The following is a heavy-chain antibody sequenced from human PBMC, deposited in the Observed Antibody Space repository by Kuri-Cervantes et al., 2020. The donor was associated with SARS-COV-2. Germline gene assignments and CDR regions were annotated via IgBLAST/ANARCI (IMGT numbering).Heavy chain of an antibody. CDR2: IYTGDKT. D-gene: IGHD2-8*02. J-gene: IGHJ4*02. Sequence: GGSLRLSCAASGFTVSSNYMSWVRQAPGKGLEWVSVIYTGDKTYYADSVKGRFTISRDNSKNTVYLQMNSLRAEDTAVYYCARDLGGVSGPFDYWGQGTLVTVSS. CDR3: ARDLGGVSGPFDY. CDR1: GFTVSSNY. V-gene: IGHV3-53*01.